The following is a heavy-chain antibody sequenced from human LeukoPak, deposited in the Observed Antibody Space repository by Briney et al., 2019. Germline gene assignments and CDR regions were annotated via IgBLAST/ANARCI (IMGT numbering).Heavy chain of an antibody. V-gene: IGHV3-53*01. D-gene: IGHD4-17*01. CDR2: IYSGGST. CDR1: GFTVSSKY. CDR3: ARSLGGAVTTEAFDY. J-gene: IGHJ4*02. Sequence: RGGSLRLSCAASGFTVSSKYMSWVRQSPGKGLEWFSVIYSGGSTYYADSVKGRFTISRDNSKNTLYLQMNSLRAEDTAVYYCARSLGGAVTTEAFDYWGQGTPVTVSS.